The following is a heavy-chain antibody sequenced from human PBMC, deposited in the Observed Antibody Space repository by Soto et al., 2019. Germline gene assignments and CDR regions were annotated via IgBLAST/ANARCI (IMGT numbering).Heavy chain of an antibody. Sequence: QVQIQESGPGLVTPSDTLSLTCTVSDASITNFFWNWVRQPAGGPLEWIGRLYLGGAPTYNPSLRSRLFISADTSKNQVSLKLTSVTAADTAGYYCAADSGRGGRAFDHWGHGALATVSS. CDR3: AADSGRGGRAFDH. V-gene: IGHV4-4*07. D-gene: IGHD3-10*01. CDR1: DASITNFF. CDR2: LYLGGAP. J-gene: IGHJ4*01.